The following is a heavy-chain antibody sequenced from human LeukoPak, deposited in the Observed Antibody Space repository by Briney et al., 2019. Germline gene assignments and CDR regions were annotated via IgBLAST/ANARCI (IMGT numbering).Heavy chain of an antibody. CDR3: AREGQYSSSWYIDY. D-gene: IGHD6-13*01. J-gene: IGHJ4*02. CDR1: GGSLSGYL. Sequence: SETLSLTCAVSGGSLSGYLWNWIRQPPGKGLEWIGEIDHSGSPNYNSSLKSRVTISLDTSKNQFSLNLNSVTAADTAVYYCAREGQYSSSWYIDYWGQGTLVTVSS. V-gene: IGHV4-34*01. CDR2: IDHSGSP.